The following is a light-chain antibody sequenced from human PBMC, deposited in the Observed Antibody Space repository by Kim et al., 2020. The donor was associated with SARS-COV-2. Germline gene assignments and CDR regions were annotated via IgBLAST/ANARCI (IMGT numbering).Light chain of an antibody. CDR1: QSVSTY. V-gene: IGKV3-11*01. CDR2: DAS. CDR3: QQRRNWPLT. Sequence: LSPGERATLSCRASQSVSTYLARYQQKPGQAPRLLIYDASNRATGIPARFSGSGSGTDFTLTISSLEPEDFAVYYCQQRRNWPLTFGGGTKVDIK. J-gene: IGKJ4*01.